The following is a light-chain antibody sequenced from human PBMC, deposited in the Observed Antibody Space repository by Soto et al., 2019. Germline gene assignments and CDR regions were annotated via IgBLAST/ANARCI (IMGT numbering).Light chain of an antibody. CDR1: QSVRSSY. CDR2: GAS. V-gene: IGKV3-20*01. CDR3: QQYGDSPT. J-gene: IGKJ4*01. Sequence: IVLTQSPGTLSLSPGERATLSCRASQSVRSSYLAWYQQKPGQAPRLLIHGASSRATGIPDRFSGSGSGTDFTLTINRLEPVDLAVYYCQQYGDSPTFGGGTKVEIK.